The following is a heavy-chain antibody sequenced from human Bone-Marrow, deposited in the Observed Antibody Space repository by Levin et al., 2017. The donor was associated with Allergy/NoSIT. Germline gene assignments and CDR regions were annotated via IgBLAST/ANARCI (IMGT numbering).Heavy chain of an antibody. J-gene: IGHJ6*02. V-gene: IGHV6-1*01. CDR2: TYYRSKWYN. Sequence: PSETLSLTCVISGDSVSNNDAAWNWIRQSPSRGPEWLGRTYYRSKWYNDYAVSVKSRITIKSDTSKNQFSLQLNSVSPDDTAVYYCARDFYNSNYYYGLDVWGQGTTVIVSS. CDR3: ARDFYNSNYYYGLDV. D-gene: IGHD1-20*01. CDR1: GDSVSNNDAA.